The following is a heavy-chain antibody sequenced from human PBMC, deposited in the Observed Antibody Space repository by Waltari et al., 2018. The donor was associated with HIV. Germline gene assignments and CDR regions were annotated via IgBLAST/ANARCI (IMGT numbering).Heavy chain of an antibody. CDR2: IRNKANSYTT. D-gene: IGHD3-10*01. CDR1: GFSFSDVY. Sequence: EVQLVESGGDLVQPGGSLRLSCAASGFSFSDVYMDWVRQAPGKVREWIARIRNKANSYTTEYAASVRGRFTISRDDSKDSLYLQMDSLKIDDTAVYYCVTIISFARGLMDYWGQGTLVTVSS. CDR3: VTIISFARGLMDY. J-gene: IGHJ4*02. V-gene: IGHV3-72*01.